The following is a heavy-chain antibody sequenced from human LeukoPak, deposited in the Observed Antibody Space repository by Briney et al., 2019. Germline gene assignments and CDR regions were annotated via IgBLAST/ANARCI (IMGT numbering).Heavy chain of an antibody. CDR1: GFTFSSYG. CDR3: ARAYGSSGYFQLPIDY. CDR2: ISGSGGST. V-gene: IGHV3-23*01. Sequence: QSGGSLRLSCAASGFTFSSYGMSWVRQAPGKGLEWVSAISGSGGSTYYADSVKGRFTISRDNSKNTLFLQMNSLRVEDTALYYCARAYGSSGYFQLPIDYWGQGTLVTVSS. J-gene: IGHJ4*02. D-gene: IGHD3-22*01.